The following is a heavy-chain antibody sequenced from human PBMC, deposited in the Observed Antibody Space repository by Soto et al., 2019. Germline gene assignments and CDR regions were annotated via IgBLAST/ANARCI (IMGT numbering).Heavy chain of an antibody. CDR2: IKQDGSEK. D-gene: IGHD5-12*01. CDR1: GFAFSTYC. J-gene: IGHJ6*02. V-gene: IGHV3-7*01. Sequence: GGSLSLSCAGSGFAFSTYCMTWVRPAPGKGLEWVTNIKQDGSEKYYVDSVKGRFTISRDNAKNSLYLQMNSLRAEDTAVYYCARVPSIVATMGSIYYYYGMDVWGQGTTVTVSS. CDR3: ARVPSIVATMGSIYYYYGMDV.